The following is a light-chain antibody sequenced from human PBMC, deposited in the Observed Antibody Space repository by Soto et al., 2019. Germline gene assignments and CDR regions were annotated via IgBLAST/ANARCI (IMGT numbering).Light chain of an antibody. CDR1: QSISSW. CDR3: QQYNSYSRV. CDR2: DAS. J-gene: IGKJ4*01. V-gene: IGKV1-5*01. Sequence: DIQMTQSPSTLSAPVGDRVTITCRASQSISSWLAWYQQKPGKAPKLLIYDASSLESGVPSRFSGSGSGTEFTLTISSLQPDDFATYYCQQYNSYSRVFGGGTKVEIK.